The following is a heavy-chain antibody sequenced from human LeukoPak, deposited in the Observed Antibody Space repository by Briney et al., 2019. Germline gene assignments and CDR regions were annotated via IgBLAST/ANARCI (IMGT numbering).Heavy chain of an antibody. D-gene: IGHD3-10*01. V-gene: IGHV1-46*01. J-gene: IGHJ4*02. CDR2: INPSGGST. CDR3: ARAEGSLWFGEFFR. Sequence: GASVKVSCKASGYTFTGYYVYWVRQAPGQGLEWMGIINPSGGSTSYAQKFQGRVTMTRDTSTSTVYMELSSLRSEDTAVYYCARAEGSLWFGEFFRWGQGTLVTVSS. CDR1: GYTFTGYY.